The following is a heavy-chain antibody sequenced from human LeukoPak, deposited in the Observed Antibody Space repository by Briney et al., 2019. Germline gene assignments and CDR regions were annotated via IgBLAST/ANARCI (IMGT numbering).Heavy chain of an antibody. CDR3: ATKTRNHFDY. V-gene: IGHV3-23*01. CDR2: ISSGGGST. D-gene: IGHD2-2*01. J-gene: IGHJ4*02. Sequence: GGSLRLSCAASGFTFSSYAMSWVRQAPGKGLEWVSGISSGGGSTYYVDSVKGRFTISRDNSKNTLSLQMNSLRAEDTAVYYCATKTRNHFDYWGQGTLVTVSS. CDR1: GFTFSSYA.